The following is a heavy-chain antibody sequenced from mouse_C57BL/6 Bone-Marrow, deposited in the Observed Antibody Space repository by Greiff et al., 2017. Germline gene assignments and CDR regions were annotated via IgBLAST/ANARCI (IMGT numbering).Heavy chain of an antibody. CDR3: ARENYGSSYWFAY. Sequence: QVQLQQPGAELVMPGASVKLSCKASGYTFTSYWMHWVKQRPGQGLEWIGEIDPSDSYTNYNQKFKGKSTLTVDKSSSTAYMQLSSLTSGDSAVYYCARENYGSSYWFAYWGQGTLVTVSA. D-gene: IGHD1-1*01. V-gene: IGHV1-69*01. J-gene: IGHJ3*01. CDR1: GYTFTSYW. CDR2: IDPSDSYT.